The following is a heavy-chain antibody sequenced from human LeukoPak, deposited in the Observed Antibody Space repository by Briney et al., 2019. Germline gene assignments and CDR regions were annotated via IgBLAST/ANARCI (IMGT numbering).Heavy chain of an antibody. CDR2: NSGSGGST. J-gene: IGHJ6*02. V-gene: IGHV3-23*01. D-gene: IGHD5-24*01. Sequence: GGSLRLSCAASGFTFSSYAMNWVRQATGKGLECVSSNSGSGGSTYRADSVKGRFTISRDNSKNTLYLQMNSLRAEDTAVYYCAKSMAAYYYYGMDVWGQGTTVTVSS. CDR3: AKSMAAYYYYGMDV. CDR1: GFTFSSYA.